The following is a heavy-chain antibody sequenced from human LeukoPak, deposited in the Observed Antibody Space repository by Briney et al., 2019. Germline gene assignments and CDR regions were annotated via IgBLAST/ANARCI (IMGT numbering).Heavy chain of an antibody. CDR1: GGSISSYY. D-gene: IGHD2-15*01. CDR3: ARGRRVVVAATRAFDI. CDR2: IYTSGST. J-gene: IGHJ3*02. V-gene: IGHV4-4*07. Sequence: SETLSLTCTVSGGSISSYYWSWIRQPAGKGLEWIGRIYTSGSTNYNPSLKSRVTMSVDTSKNQFSLKLSSVTAADTAVYYCARGRRVVVAATRAFDIWGQGTMVTVSS.